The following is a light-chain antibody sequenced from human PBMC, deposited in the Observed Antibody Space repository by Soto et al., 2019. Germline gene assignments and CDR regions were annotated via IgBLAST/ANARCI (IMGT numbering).Light chain of an antibody. J-gene: IGLJ3*02. Sequence: QSALTQPASVSGSPGQSITISCTGTSSDVGLYNLVSWYQHLPGKAPKLIIYEVNERPSGISDRFSGSKSGNTASLTISGLQDEDEVDYYCCSYVGSSILMFGGGTKLTVL. CDR3: CSYVGSSILM. CDR1: SSDVGLYNL. V-gene: IGLV2-23*02. CDR2: EVN.